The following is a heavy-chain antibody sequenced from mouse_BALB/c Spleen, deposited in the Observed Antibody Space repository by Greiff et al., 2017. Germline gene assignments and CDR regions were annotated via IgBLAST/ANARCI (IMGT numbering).Heavy chain of an antibody. CDR3: ARDGRGAMDD. CDR2: IWAGGST. V-gene: IGHV2-9*02. CDR1: GFSLTSYG. J-gene: IGHJ4*01. Sequence: VMLVESGPGLVAPSQSLSITCTVSGFSLTSYGVHWVRQPPGKGLEWLGVIWAGGSTNYNSALMSRLSISKDNSKSQVFLKMNSLQTDDPAMYYCARDGRGAMDDGGQGTSVTVAA.